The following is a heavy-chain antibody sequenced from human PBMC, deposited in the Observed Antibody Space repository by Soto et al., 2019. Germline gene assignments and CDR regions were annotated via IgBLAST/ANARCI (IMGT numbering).Heavy chain of an antibody. CDR3: ARELGYCSSTSCYAIYYYGMDV. J-gene: IGHJ6*02. D-gene: IGHD2-2*01. V-gene: IGHV3-33*01. CDR1: GFTFSSYG. CDR2: IWYDGSNK. Sequence: PGGSLRLSCAASGFTFSSYGMHWVRQAPGKGLEWVAVIWYDGSNKYYADSVKGRFTISRDNSKNTLYLQMNSLRAEDTAVYYCARELGYCSSTSCYAIYYYGMDVRGQGTTVTVSS.